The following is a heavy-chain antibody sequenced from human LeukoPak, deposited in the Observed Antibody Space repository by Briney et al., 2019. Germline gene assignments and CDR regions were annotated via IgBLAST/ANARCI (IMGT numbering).Heavy chain of an antibody. Sequence: ASVTVSCKASGYTFTSYGISWVRQAPGQGLESMGLISAYNGNTNYAQKLQGRVTMTTDTSTSTAYMELRSLRSDDTAVYYCARAGSTYCGGDCYPDYWGQGTLVTVSS. CDR3: ARAGSTYCGGDCYPDY. D-gene: IGHD2-21*02. V-gene: IGHV1-18*01. J-gene: IGHJ4*02. CDR2: ISAYNGNT. CDR1: GYTFTSYG.